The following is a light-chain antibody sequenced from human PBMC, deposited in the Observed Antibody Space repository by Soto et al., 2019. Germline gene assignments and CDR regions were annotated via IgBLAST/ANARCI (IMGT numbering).Light chain of an antibody. CDR3: TSYTSSSSYV. Sequence: QSALTQPASVSESPGQSITISCTGASSDVGGYNYVSWYQQLPGKAPKLMIYDVSNRPSGVSNRFSGSKSGNTASLTISGLQSEDEADYYCTSYTSSSSYVFGTGTKVTVL. CDR2: DVS. J-gene: IGLJ1*01. V-gene: IGLV2-14*01. CDR1: SSDVGGYNY.